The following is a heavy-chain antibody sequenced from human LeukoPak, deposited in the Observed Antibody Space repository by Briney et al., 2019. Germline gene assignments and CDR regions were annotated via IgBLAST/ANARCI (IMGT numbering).Heavy chain of an antibody. D-gene: IGHD6-13*01. CDR2: IYHRGST. CDR1: GGSISTGHVY. CDR3: ARDRIAAAGYYYYYMDV. V-gene: IGHV4-30-2*01. J-gene: IGHJ6*03. Sequence: PSQTLSLTCTVSGGSISTGHVYWSWIRQPPGKGLEWIGYIYHRGSTYYNPSLKSRVTISVDTSKNQFSLKLSSVTAADTAVYYCARDRIAAAGYYYYYMDVWGKGTTVTVSS.